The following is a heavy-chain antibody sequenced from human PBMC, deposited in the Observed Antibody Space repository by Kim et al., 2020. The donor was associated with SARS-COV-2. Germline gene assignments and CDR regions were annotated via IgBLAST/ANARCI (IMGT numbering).Heavy chain of an antibody. CDR1: GDSVSNNSAA. CDR2: TYYRSKWYN. Sequence: SQTLSLTCAISGDSVSNNSAAWNWIRQSPSRGLEWLGRTYYRSKWYNDYAVSVKSRITINPDTSKNQFSLQLNSVTPEDTAVYYCARMSGKQWLVRGFDYWGQGTLVTVSS. D-gene: IGHD6-19*01. V-gene: IGHV6-1*01. CDR3: ARMSGKQWLVRGFDY. J-gene: IGHJ4*02.